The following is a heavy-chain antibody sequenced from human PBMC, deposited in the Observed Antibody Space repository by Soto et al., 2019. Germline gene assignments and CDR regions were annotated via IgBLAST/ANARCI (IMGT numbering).Heavy chain of an antibody. CDR3: ARVMGYGSGSDYSDS. CDR2: SYYTGDT. Sequence: QVQLQESGPGLVKPSEILSLICTVSGGSINRNYWSWIRQPPGKGLEWIGFSYYTGDTDYNPSLKSRVSISLDTSKNQFSLRVNSVTAADTAVYYCARVMGYGSGSDYSDSWGQGALVTVSS. D-gene: IGHD3-10*01. V-gene: IGHV4-59*01. CDR1: GGSINRNY. J-gene: IGHJ4*02.